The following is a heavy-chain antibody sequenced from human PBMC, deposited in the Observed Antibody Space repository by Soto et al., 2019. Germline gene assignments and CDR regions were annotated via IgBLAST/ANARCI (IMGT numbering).Heavy chain of an antibody. D-gene: IGHD4-4*01. CDR2: INRSGST. Sequence: QVQLQQWGAGLLKPSETLSLTCAVYGGSFSGYYWSWIRQPPGTGLEWIGEINRSGSTNYNPSRKSRVTRPVDTPKNQCSRKLSSVTAADTAVDYCARGGSKGPVTYFDYWGQGTLVTVSS. J-gene: IGHJ4*02. V-gene: IGHV4-34*01. CDR1: GGSFSGYY. CDR3: ARGGSKGPVTYFDY.